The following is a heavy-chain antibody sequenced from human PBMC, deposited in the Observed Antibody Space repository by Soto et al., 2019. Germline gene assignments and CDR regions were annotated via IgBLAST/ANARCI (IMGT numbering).Heavy chain of an antibody. Sequence: QVQLVQSGAEVKKPGASVKVSCKASGYTFTSYDINWVRQATGQGLEWMGWMNPTSGNTGYAQKFQGRVTMTRNTSISTAYMELSSLRSEDTAVYYCARAVVPAAIAYYYYMDVWGKGTTVTVSS. CDR1: GYTFTSYD. V-gene: IGHV1-8*01. CDR3: ARAVVPAAIAYYYYMDV. J-gene: IGHJ6*03. CDR2: MNPTSGNT. D-gene: IGHD2-2*01.